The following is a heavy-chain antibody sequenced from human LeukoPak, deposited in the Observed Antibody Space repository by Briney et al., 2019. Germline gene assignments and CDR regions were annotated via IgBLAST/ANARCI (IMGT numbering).Heavy chain of an antibody. Sequence: ASVKVSCRASGYTFTNYSVNWVRHAPGQGLEWMGWISGYNGNTNYAQKFQGRVTMTTDTSTSTAYLELRRLRSDDTAIYYCAREFCSGGGCYYYGMDVWGQGTTVTVS. J-gene: IGHJ6*02. D-gene: IGHD2-15*01. CDR1: GYTFTNYS. V-gene: IGHV1-18*01. CDR3: AREFCSGGGCYYYGMDV. CDR2: ISGYNGNT.